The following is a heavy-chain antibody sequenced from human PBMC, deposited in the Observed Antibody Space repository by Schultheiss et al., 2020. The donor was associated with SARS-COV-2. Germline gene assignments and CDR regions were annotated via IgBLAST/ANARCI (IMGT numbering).Heavy chain of an antibody. CDR1: GGSISSGSYY. CDR3: ARASRVYGVVIAKSDY. J-gene: IGHJ4*02. Sequence: SETLSLTCTVSGGSISSGSYYWSWIRQPAGKGLEWIGSISHSGSTCYNPSLKSRVTISLDTSMNHFSLKLSSVTAADTAVYYCARASRVYGVVIAKSDYWGQGTLVTVSS. CDR2: ISHSGST. D-gene: IGHD2-21*01. V-gene: IGHV4-39*07.